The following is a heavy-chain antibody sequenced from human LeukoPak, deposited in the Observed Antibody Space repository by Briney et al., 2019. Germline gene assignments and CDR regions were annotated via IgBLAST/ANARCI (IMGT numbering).Heavy chain of an antibody. Sequence: SVKVSCKASGGTFSSYAISWVRQAPGQGLEWMGGTIPIFGTANYAQKFQGRVTITADESTSTAYMELSSLRSEDTAVYYCARGRLGYSNYPLDAFDIWGQGTMVTVPS. V-gene: IGHV1-69*13. J-gene: IGHJ3*02. D-gene: IGHD4-11*01. CDR3: ARGRLGYSNYPLDAFDI. CDR1: GGTFSSYA. CDR2: TIPIFGTA.